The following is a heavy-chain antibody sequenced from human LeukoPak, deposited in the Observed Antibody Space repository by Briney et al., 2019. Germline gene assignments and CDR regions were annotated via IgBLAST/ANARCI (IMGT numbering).Heavy chain of an antibody. Sequence: ASETLSLTCTVSGGSLNDYSWTWIRQSPGKGLEWIGDINHTGATNYSPSLKSRVSLSVDASKKEFSLKMISVTAADTAVFFCARGNSLYDSRNFYHPCFFDYWGQGILVSASS. V-gene: IGHV4-34*01. J-gene: IGHJ4*02. CDR2: INHTGAT. CDR1: GGSLNDYS. D-gene: IGHD3-16*01. CDR3: ARGNSLYDSRNFYHPCFFDY.